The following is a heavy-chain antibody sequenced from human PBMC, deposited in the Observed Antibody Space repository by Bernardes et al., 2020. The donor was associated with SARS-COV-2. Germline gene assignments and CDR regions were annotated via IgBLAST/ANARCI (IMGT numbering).Heavy chain of an antibody. J-gene: IGHJ6*02. CDR1: DYTFTNYW. V-gene: IGHV5-51*03. D-gene: IGHD4-17*01. CDR3: ARRRYGDFGGDV. Sequence: GKTMTVSCKGSDYTFTNYWIGWVRQMAGTGLEWMGIIYPGDSATKYSPSFQGRVTISADKSVTTAYLQWSSLKASDTAIYYCARRRYGDFGGDVWGQGTTVNFTS. CDR2: IYPGDSAT.